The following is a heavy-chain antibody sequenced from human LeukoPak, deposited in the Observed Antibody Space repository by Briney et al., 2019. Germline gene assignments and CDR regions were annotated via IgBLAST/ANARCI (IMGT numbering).Heavy chain of an antibody. CDR2: INPSGGST. CDR3: ARRRLATSYFDY. CDR1: GYTFTSYY. V-gene: IGHV1-46*01. Sequence: GASVKVSRKASGYTFTSYYMHSVRQAPGQGLEWMGMINPSGGSTIYAQKFQGRVTMNRDTSTSTVYMELSSLRSEDTAVYYCARRRLATSYFDYWGQGTLVTVSS. D-gene: IGHD1-26*01. J-gene: IGHJ4*02.